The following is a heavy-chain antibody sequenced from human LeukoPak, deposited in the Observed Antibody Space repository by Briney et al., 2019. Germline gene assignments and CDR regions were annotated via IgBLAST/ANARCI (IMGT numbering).Heavy chain of an antibody. J-gene: IGHJ4*02. D-gene: IGHD3-10*01. V-gene: IGHV3-23*01. Sequence: PGGSLRLSCAASGFTFSSYAMSWVRQAPRKGLEWVSAISGSGGSTYYADSVKGRFTISRDNSKNTLYLQMNSLRAEDTAVYYCAKDRLVRGVTDFDYWGQGTLVTVSS. CDR1: GFTFSSYA. CDR3: AKDRLVRGVTDFDY. CDR2: ISGSGGST.